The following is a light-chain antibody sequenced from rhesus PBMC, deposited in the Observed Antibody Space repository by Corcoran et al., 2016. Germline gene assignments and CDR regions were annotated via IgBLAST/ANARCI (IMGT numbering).Light chain of an antibody. CDR1: QGISSS. Sequence: DIQLTQSPSSLSASVGDRVTITCRASQGISSSLAWYQQKSGKAPKLLIYDASNLQSGVPSRFSGSGSGTEFSLTISSLQPEDFATYYSQQRNSYPLTFGGGTKVEIK. J-gene: IGKJ4*01. V-gene: IGKV1-38*01. CDR2: DAS. CDR3: QQRNSYPLT.